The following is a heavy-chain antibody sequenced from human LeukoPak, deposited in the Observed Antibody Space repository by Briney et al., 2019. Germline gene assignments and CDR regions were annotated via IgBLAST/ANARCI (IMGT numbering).Heavy chain of an antibody. CDR3: ARDGYFDL. V-gene: IGHV1-18*01. CDR2: ISAHNGNT. CDR1: GYTFTTHG. Sequence: ASVKVSCKASGYTFTTHGIAWVRQAPGQGLEWMGWISAHNGNTNYAQSLQGGVTMSTDTSTNTAYMELRGLRSDDTAVYYCARDGYFDLWGRGTLVTVSS. J-gene: IGHJ2*01.